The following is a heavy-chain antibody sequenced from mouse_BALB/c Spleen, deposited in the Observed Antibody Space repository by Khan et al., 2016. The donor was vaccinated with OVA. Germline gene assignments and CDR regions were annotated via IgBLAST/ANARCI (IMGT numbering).Heavy chain of an antibody. J-gene: IGHJ2*01. Sequence: VQLQQSGTELARPGASVKLSCKASGYTFTSYWMQWVKQRPGQGLEWIGAIYPGDGNTRYTQTFKGKATLTADKSSSTAYMQLSSLASEDSAVYFCVRGGIATGYFDYWGQGTTLTVSS. CDR2: IYPGDGNT. V-gene: IGHV1-87*01. CDR3: VRGGIATGYFDY. D-gene: IGHD1-1*01. CDR1: GYTFTSYW.